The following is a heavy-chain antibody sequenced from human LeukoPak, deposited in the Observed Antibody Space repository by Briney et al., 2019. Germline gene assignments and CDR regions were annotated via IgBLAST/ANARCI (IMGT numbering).Heavy chain of an antibody. J-gene: IGHJ4*02. CDR3: ARGGSYGDY. D-gene: IGHD3-16*01. CDR1: GFTFRNYW. V-gene: IGHV3-74*03. CDR2: MKTDGSST. Sequence: GGSLRLSCAASGFTFRNYWMHWVRQAPGKGLVWVSSMKTDGSSTTYADSVKGRFTISRDNSKNTLYLQMNSLRAADTAVYYCARGGSYGDYWSQGTLVTVSS.